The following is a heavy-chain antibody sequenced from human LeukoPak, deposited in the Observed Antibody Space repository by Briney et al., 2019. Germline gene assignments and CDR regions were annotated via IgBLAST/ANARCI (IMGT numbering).Heavy chain of an antibody. Sequence: GGSLRLSCAASGFMFSSYWMSWVRQAPGKGLEWVSGISWNSGSIGYADSVKGRFTISRDNAKNSLYLQMNSLRAEDTALYYCAKDLGAIAVAGNFDYWGQGTLVTVSS. CDR3: AKDLGAIAVAGNFDY. J-gene: IGHJ4*02. CDR2: ISWNSGSI. V-gene: IGHV3-9*01. D-gene: IGHD6-19*01. CDR1: GFMFSSYW.